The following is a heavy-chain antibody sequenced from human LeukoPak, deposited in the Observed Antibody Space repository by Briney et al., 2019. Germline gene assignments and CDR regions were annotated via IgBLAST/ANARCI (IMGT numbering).Heavy chain of an antibody. V-gene: IGHV3-30*02. CDR3: VNVELGNGYFDY. CDR1: GFTFSSYG. CDR2: IRYDGSNK. Sequence: GGSLRLSCAASGFTFSSYGMHWVRQAPGKGLEWVAFIRYDGSNKYYADSVKVRFTISRDNSKNTLYLQMNSLRAEDTAVYYCVNVELGNGYFDYWGQGTLVTVSS. D-gene: IGHD7-27*01. J-gene: IGHJ4*02.